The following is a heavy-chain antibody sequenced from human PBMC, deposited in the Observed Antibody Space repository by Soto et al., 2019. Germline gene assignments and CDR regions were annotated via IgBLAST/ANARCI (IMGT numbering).Heavy chain of an antibody. D-gene: IGHD6-6*01. CDR1: GYTFTSYD. J-gene: IGHJ4*02. Sequence: ASVKVSCKASGYTFTSYDINWVRQATGQGLEWMGWMNPNSGNTGYAQKFQGRVTMTRNTSISTAYMELSSLRSEDTAVYYCARGQGAARPVNPWGQGTLVTVSS. CDR2: MNPNSGNT. V-gene: IGHV1-8*01. CDR3: ARGQGAARPVNP.